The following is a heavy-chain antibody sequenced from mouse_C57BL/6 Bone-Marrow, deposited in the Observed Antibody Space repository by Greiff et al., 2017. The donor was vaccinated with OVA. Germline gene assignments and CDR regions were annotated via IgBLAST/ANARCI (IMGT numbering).Heavy chain of an antibody. CDR3: ARDYYDGSSYWYFDV. D-gene: IGHD1-1*01. V-gene: IGHV14-2*01. CDR2: IDPEDGET. J-gene: IGHJ1*03. Sequence: EVKLVESGAELVKPGASVKLSCTASGFNIKDYYMHWVKQRTEQGLEWIGRIDPEDGETKYAPKFQGKATITADTSSNTAYLQLSSLTSEDTAVYYCARDYYDGSSYWYFDVWGTGTTVTVSS. CDR1: GFNIKDYY.